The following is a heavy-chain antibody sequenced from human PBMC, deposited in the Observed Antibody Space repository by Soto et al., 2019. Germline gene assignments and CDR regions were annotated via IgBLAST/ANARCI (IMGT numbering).Heavy chain of an antibody. J-gene: IGHJ4*02. Sequence: GGSLRLSCAASGFTFSSYAMSWVRQAPGKGLEWVSAISGSGGSTYYADSVKGRFTISRDNSKNTLYLQMNSLIAEDTAVYYCAKGAQVLRYFDWLSSFDYWGQGTLVTVSS. V-gene: IGHV3-23*01. CDR1: GFTFSSYA. D-gene: IGHD3-9*01. CDR3: AKGAQVLRYFDWLSSFDY. CDR2: ISGSGGST.